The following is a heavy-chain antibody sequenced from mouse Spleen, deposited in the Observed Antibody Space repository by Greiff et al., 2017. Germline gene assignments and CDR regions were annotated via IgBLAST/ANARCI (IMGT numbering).Heavy chain of an antibody. V-gene: IGHV2-2*01. Sequence: VKLVESGPGLVQPSQSLSITCTVSGFSLTSYGVHWVRQSPGKGLEWLGVIWRGGSTDYNAAFTSRLSISKDNSKIQVFFKMNSLQADDTAIYYCARNRGEEGSFAYWGQGTLVTVSA. CDR3: ARNRGEEGSFAY. D-gene: IGHD3-1*01. J-gene: IGHJ3*01. CDR2: IWRGGST. CDR1: GFSLTSYG.